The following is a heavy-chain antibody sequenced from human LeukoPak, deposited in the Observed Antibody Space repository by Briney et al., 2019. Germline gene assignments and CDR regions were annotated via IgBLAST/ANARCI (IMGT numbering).Heavy chain of an antibody. CDR1: GYSLPSYW. V-gene: IGHV5-51*01. CDR3: SSMGIAVADTYYSNY. D-gene: IGHD6-13*01. Sequence: GESLKISRNGSGYSLPSYWIGLVRQMPGKGLEWVVIIYPGDSDTRLSPSFQGQVTISAAKSKTTAYLQWSSLKASETAKYYGSSMGIAVADTYYSNYRRQGSLV. CDR2: IYPGDSDT. J-gene: IGHJ4*02.